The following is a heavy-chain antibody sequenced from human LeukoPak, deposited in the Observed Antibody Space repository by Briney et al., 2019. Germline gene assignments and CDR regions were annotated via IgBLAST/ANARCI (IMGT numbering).Heavy chain of an antibody. CDR1: GLTFSTSG. V-gene: IGHV3-33*01. D-gene: IGHD3-22*01. CDR2: IWYDGSNK. Sequence: GGSLRLSCAASGLTFSTSGMHWVRQAPGKGLEWVAVIWYDGSNKHYAESVKGRFSISRDNSKSTLYLQMNSLRAEDTAVYYCARARGVSTGYRPIDYWGQGTRVAVSS. J-gene: IGHJ4*02. CDR3: ARARGVSTGYRPIDY.